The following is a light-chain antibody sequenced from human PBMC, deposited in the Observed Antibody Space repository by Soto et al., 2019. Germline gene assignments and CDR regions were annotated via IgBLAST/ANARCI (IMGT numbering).Light chain of an antibody. CDR2: WAS. CDR3: QQYYRNPNT. V-gene: IGKV4-1*01. CDR1: QNLLYSSNNYNY. J-gene: IGKJ2*01. Sequence: DIVMTQSPDSLAVSLGERATINCKSSQNLLYSSNNYNYLAWYQQKAGQPPKLLIYWASTRESGVPDRFSGGGSGTDFTLTISSLQAEDVAVYYCQQYYRNPNTFGQGTKLEI.